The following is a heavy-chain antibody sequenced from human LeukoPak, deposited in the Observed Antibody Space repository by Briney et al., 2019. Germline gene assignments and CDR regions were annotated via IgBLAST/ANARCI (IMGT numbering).Heavy chain of an antibody. CDR1: GGSISSSSYY. V-gene: IGHV4-39*01. CDR3: ARIVVVPAAIDY. CDR2: IYYSGNT. Sequence: SETLSLTCTVSGGSISSSSYYWGWIRQPPGKGLEWIGSIYYSGNTYYNPSLKSRVTISVDTSKNQFSLKLSSVTAADTAVYYCARIVVVPAAIDYWGQGTLVTVSS. J-gene: IGHJ4*02. D-gene: IGHD2-2*01.